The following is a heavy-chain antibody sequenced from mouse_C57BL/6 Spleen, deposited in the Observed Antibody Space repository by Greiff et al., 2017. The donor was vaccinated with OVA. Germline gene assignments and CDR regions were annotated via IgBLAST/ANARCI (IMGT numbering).Heavy chain of an antibody. CDR3: ARGGYGSSYGYFDV. Sequence: EVMLVESGGGLVKPGGSLKLSCAASGFTFSDYGMHWVRQAPEKGLEWVAYISSGSSTIYYADTVKGRFTISRDNAKNTLFLQMTSLRSEDTAMYYCARGGYGSSYGYFDVWGTGTTVTVSS. CDR1: GFTFSDYG. CDR2: ISSGSSTI. J-gene: IGHJ1*03. D-gene: IGHD1-1*01. V-gene: IGHV5-17*01.